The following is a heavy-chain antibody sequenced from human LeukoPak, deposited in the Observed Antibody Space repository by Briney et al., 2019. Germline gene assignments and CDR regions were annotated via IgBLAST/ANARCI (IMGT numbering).Heavy chain of an antibody. J-gene: IGHJ6*03. Sequence: ASVKVSCKASGYTFTSYDINWVRQATGQGLEWMGWMNPNSGNTGYAQKFQGRVTMTRNTSISTAYMEMSSLRSEDTGVYYCARGSDSSSWYPISRSSYYYYYYMDVWGKGTTVTVSS. CDR1: GYTFTSYD. V-gene: IGHV1-8*01. CDR2: MNPNSGNT. CDR3: ARGSDSSSWYPISRSSYYYYYYMDV. D-gene: IGHD6-13*01.